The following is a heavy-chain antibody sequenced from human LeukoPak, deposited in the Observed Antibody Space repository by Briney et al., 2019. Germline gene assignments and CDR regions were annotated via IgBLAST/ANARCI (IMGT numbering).Heavy chain of an antibody. D-gene: IGHD3-22*01. CDR2: IRFDGSNK. V-gene: IGHV3-30*02. J-gene: IGHJ5*02. CDR1: GFTFSSYG. CDR3: ARDLGQYYDTSDNWFDP. Sequence: GGSLRLSCAASGFTFSSYGMHWVRQAPGKGLEWVAFIRFDGSNKYYADSVKGRFTISRDNSKNTLNLQMNSLRAEDTAVYYCARDLGQYYDTSDNWFDPWGQGTLVTVSS.